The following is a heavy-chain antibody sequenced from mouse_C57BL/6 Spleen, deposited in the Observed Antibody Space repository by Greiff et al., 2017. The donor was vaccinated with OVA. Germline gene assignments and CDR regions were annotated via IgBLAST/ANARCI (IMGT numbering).Heavy chain of an antibody. CDR1: GYTFTSYW. CDR2: IYPGSGST. D-gene: IGHD1-1*01. J-gene: IGHJ4*01. Sequence: QVQLQQPGAELVKPGASVKMSCKASGYTFTSYWITWVKQRPGQGLEWIGDIYPGSGSTNYNEKFKSKATLTVDTSSSTAYMQLSSLTSEDSAVSDYADDYYGSRDRYAMDYWGQGTSVTVSA. CDR3: ADDYYGSRDRYAMDY. V-gene: IGHV1-55*01.